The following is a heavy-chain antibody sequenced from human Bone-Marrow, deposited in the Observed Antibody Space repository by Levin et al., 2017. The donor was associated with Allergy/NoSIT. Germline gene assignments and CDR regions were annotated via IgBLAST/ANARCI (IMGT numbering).Heavy chain of an antibody. Sequence: GGSLRLSCRGSGFDFNTHDMNWVRQAPGQGLEWVSSISGNSHYVYYADSVKGRFSISRDHAKNSMFLHMNSLRVEDTAVYYCARSQGRSGWSYYYYGMDVWGRGTTLTVSS. CDR1: GFDFNTHD. CDR3: ARSQGRSGWSYYYYGMDV. D-gene: IGHD6-19*01. J-gene: IGHJ6*02. CDR2: ISGNSHYV. V-gene: IGHV3-21*06.